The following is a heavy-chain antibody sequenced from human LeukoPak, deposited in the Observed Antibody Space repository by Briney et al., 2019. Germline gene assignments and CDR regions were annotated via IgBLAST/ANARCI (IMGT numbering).Heavy chain of an antibody. CDR3: ARDEVGGGYYDFWSGYYWFDY. CDR2: ISSSSSYI. D-gene: IGHD3-3*01. V-gene: IGHV3-21*01. J-gene: IGHJ4*02. Sequence: GGSLGLSCAASGFTFSSYSMNWVRQAPGKGLEWVSSISSSSSYIYYADSVKGRFTISRDNAKNSLYLQMNSLRAEDTAVYYCARDEVGGGYYDFWSGYYWFDYWGQGTLVTVSS. CDR1: GFTFSSYS.